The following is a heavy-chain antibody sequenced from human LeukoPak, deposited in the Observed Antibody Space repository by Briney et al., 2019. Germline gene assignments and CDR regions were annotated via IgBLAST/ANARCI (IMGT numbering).Heavy chain of an antibody. CDR1: GFTFSNFW. V-gene: IGHV3-7*01. D-gene: IGHD1-20*01. CDR3: ARFGISGTMDY. Sequence: GGSQRLSCAASGFTFSNFWMSWVRQAPGKGLEWVANIKQDESEKYYVDSVKGRFTISRDNAKNSLYLQMNSLRAEDTAVYYCARFGISGTMDYWGQGTLVPVSS. CDR2: IKQDESEK. J-gene: IGHJ4*02.